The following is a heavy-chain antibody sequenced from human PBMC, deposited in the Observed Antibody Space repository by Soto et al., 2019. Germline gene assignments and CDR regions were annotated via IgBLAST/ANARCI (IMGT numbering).Heavy chain of an antibody. CDR1: EVTRSSWS. Sequence: PGRPLRDARAAAEVTRSSWSMSRFLQAPGKGLEWVSGISGSGGSTYYADSVKGRFTISRDNSKNTLYLQMNSLRAEDTAVYYCAKDDFDWLLPWFDPWGQGTLVTVSS. CDR2: ISGSGGST. D-gene: IGHD3-9*01. J-gene: IGHJ5*02. CDR3: AKDDFDWLLPWFDP. V-gene: IGHV3-23*01.